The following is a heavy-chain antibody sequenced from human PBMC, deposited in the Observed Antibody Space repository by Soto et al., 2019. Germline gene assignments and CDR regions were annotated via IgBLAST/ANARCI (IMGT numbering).Heavy chain of an antibody. D-gene: IGHD7-27*01. CDR1: GGSISSGGYY. V-gene: IGHV4-31*03. Sequence: QVQLQESGPGLVKPSQTLSLTCTVSGGSISSGGYYWSWIRQHPGKALEWIGYIYYNGDTYYNPSLKIRVSISIDTSKNQFSLRLTSVTAADTAVYYCARSHRDNWGSPDYFDYWGQGTLVTVSS. CDR3: ARSHRDNWGSPDYFDY. J-gene: IGHJ4*02. CDR2: IYYNGDT.